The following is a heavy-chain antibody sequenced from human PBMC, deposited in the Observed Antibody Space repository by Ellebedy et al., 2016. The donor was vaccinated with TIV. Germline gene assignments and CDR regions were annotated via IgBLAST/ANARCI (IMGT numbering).Heavy chain of an antibody. Sequence: GESLKISCAASGFSFRNYWMTWVCQAPGKGLEWVANINQDATKTFYVDSVEGRFTISRDNAKNSLFLQMNSLGVEDTAVYYCATDGSYGDYLSPAHASVMWGQGTLVSVSS. J-gene: IGHJ3*02. V-gene: IGHV3-7*01. CDR1: GFSFRNYW. D-gene: IGHD4-17*01. CDR2: INQDATKT. CDR3: ATDGSYGDYLSPAHASVM.